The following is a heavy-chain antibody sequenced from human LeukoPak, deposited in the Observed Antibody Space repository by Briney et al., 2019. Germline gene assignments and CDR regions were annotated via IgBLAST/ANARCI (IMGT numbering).Heavy chain of an antibody. CDR3: ARGRIAAPNRDYYYYYMDV. Sequence: SETLSLTCAVYGGSFSGYYWSWIRQPPGKGLEWIGEINHSGSTNYNPSLKSRVTISVDTSKNQFSLKLSSVTAADTAVYYCARGRIAAPNRDYYYYYMDVWGKGTTVTVSS. J-gene: IGHJ6*03. V-gene: IGHV4-34*01. CDR1: GGSFSGYY. D-gene: IGHD6-13*01. CDR2: INHSGST.